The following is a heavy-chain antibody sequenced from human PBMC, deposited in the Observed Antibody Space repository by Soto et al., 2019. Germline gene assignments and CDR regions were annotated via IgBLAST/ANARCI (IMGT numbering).Heavy chain of an antibody. V-gene: IGHV3-30*18. J-gene: IGHJ4*02. D-gene: IGHD4-4*01. CDR1: GFAFNTYG. Sequence: PGGSLRLSCAASGFAFNTYGMHWVRQAPGKGLEWVAATSSDESIKTYSDSAKGRFTISRDNSRNRLYLQMDSLRAEDTALYYRAKKLPGSVMSCPDYWGRGTQVTVSS. CDR3: AKKLPGSVMSCPDY. CDR2: TSSDESIK.